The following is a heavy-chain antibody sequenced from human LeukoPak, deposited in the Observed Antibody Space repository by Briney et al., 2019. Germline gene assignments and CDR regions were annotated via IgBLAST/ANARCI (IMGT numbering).Heavy chain of an antibody. V-gene: IGHV3-30*01. D-gene: IGHD2-2*01. CDR1: GFTFSSYA. CDR3: TRDRGAMNDFDY. J-gene: IGHJ4*02. CDR2: TSNHVNDG. Sequence: GGSLRFSCTDSGFTFSSYAMHWVRESPGKGLEGVAVTSNHVNDGFYADSVKGRFTISRDNSKKTLYLQMDSLRPEDTGVYYCTRDRGAMNDFDYWGQGTLVTVSS.